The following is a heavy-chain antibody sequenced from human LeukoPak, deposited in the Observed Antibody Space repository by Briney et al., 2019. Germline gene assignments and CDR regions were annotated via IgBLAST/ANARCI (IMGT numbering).Heavy chain of an antibody. D-gene: IGHD5-12*01. J-gene: IGHJ4*02. Sequence: ASVKVSCKVSGYTLTELSMHWVRQAPGKGLEWMGGFDPEDGETIYAQKFQGRVTMTEDTSTDTAYMELNSLRSDDTAVYYCASPYGGYEDYWGQGTLVTVSS. CDR3: ASPYGGYEDY. V-gene: IGHV1-24*01. CDR1: GYTLTELS. CDR2: FDPEDGET.